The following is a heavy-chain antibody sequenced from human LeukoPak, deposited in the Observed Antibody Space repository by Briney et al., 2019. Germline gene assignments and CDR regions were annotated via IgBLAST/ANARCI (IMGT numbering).Heavy chain of an antibody. V-gene: IGHV3-7*01. CDR1: GFTFSSYW. J-gene: IGHJ3*02. CDR3: TRDQHYYDSSGYPAFDI. Sequence: RTGGSLRLSCAASGFTFSSYWMSWVRQAPGKGLEWVANIKQDGSEKYYVDSVKGRFTISRDNAKNSLYLQMNSLRAEDTAVYYCTRDQHYYDSSGYPAFDIWGQGTMVTVSS. D-gene: IGHD3-22*01. CDR2: IKQDGSEK.